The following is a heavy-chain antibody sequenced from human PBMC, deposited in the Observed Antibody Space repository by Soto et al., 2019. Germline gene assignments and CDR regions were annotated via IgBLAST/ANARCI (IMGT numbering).Heavy chain of an antibody. CDR1: GGSISSYY. Sequence: SETLSLTCTVSGGSISSYYWSWIRQPPGKGLEWIGYIYYSGSTNYIPFLKSRVTISVDTSKNQFSLKLSSVTAADTAVFYCAREGGYCISTSCPRGWFDPWGQGTLVTVSS. CDR2: IYYSGST. V-gene: IGHV4-59*01. CDR3: AREGGYCISTSCPRGWFDP. D-gene: IGHD2-2*01. J-gene: IGHJ5*02.